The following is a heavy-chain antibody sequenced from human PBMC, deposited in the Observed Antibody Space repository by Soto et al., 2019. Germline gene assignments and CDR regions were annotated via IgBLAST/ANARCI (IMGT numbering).Heavy chain of an antibody. CDR1: GFTFSDYW. J-gene: IGHJ3*02. CDR2: IKQDGSEK. Sequence: EVQLVESGGGLVQPGGSLRLSCAASGFTFSDYWMNWVRQAPGKGLEWVANIKQDGSEKYYVDSVKGRFTISRDNAKNSVFLQMNSLRAEDTAVYYCVSTSIWGHGTMVTVSS. V-gene: IGHV3-7*01. CDR3: VSTSI.